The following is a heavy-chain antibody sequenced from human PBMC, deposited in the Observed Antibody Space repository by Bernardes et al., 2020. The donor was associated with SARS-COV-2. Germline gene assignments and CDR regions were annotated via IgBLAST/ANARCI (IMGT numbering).Heavy chain of an antibody. D-gene: IGHD2-15*01. Sequence: GESLKISCKGSGYRFTSYWIGWVRQMPGKGLEWMGIIYPGDSDIRYSPSFQGQVTISADKSISTAYLQWSSLKASDTAMYYCARGGTGGSPDGTVDYWGQGTLVTVSS. CDR2: IYPGDSDI. V-gene: IGHV5-51*01. CDR1: GYRFTSYW. CDR3: ARGGTGGSPDGTVDY. J-gene: IGHJ4*02.